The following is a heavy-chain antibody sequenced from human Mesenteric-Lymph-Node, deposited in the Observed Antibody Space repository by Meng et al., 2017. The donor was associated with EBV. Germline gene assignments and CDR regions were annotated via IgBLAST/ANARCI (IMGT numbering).Heavy chain of an antibody. J-gene: IGHJ4*02. CDR3: SRDSIYDGLDY. CDR1: GYTFTSYD. Sequence: QVQVVQSGAEVKKPGASGKVSCKASGYTFTSYDINWVRQATGQGLEWMGWMNPNSGNTGSAQKFQGRVTMTRNTAISTAYMELNSLTSEDTAIYYCSRDSIYDGLDYWGQGTLVTVSS. D-gene: IGHD3-16*01. V-gene: IGHV1-8*01. CDR2: MNPNSGNT.